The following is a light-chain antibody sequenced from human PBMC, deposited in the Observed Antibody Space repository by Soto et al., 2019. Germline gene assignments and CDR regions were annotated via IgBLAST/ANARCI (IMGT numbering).Light chain of an antibody. CDR1: QSVSSSY. Sequence: EIVLTQSPGTLSLSPGERATLSCRASQSVSSSYFAWYQQKPGQAPRLLIYGASSRATGIPDRFSGSGSGTDFTLTISRLEPEDFAVYSCQQYGSSPFTFGGGTKVDIK. J-gene: IGKJ4*01. V-gene: IGKV3-20*01. CDR2: GAS. CDR3: QQYGSSPFT.